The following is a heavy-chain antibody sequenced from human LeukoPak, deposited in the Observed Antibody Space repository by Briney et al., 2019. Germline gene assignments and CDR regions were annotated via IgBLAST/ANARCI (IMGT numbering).Heavy chain of an antibody. CDR1: GGSISSGGYY. V-gene: IGHV4-31*03. J-gene: IGHJ4*02. Sequence: SETLSLTCTVSGGSISSGGYYWSWIRQHPGKCLEWIGYIYYSGSTYYNPSLKSRVTILVDTSKNQFSLKLNSVTAADTAVYYCARDRSGYHYPYFDYWGQGTLVTVSS. CDR3: ARDRSGYHYPYFDY. CDR2: IYYSGST. D-gene: IGHD5-12*01.